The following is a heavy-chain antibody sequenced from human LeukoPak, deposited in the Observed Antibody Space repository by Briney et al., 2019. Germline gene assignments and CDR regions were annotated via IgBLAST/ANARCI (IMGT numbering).Heavy chain of an antibody. CDR1: GYTFTSYG. Sequence: GASVKVSCKASGYTFTSYGISWVRQAPGQGLEWMGWISAYNGNTNYAQKLQGRAAMTTDTSTSTAYMELRSLRSDDTAVYYCARDGTTGTTFRFDPWGQGTLVTVSS. CDR3: ARDGTTGTTFRFDP. J-gene: IGHJ5*02. CDR2: ISAYNGNT. V-gene: IGHV1-18*01. D-gene: IGHD1-1*01.